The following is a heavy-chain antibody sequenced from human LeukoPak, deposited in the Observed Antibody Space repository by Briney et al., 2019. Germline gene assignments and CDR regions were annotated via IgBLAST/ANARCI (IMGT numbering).Heavy chain of an antibody. CDR1: GFTFSSYSW. Sequence: GGSLRLSCAASGFTFSSYSWMHWVRQAPGKGLVWVSRIKSDGSSSTYADSVKGRFTISRDNAKNSRYLQMNTLRAEDTAVYYCVRDLDLGGYSSFEYWGQGTLVTVSS. J-gene: IGHJ4*02. CDR2: IKSDGSSS. V-gene: IGHV3-74*01. CDR3: VRDLDLGGYSSFEY. D-gene: IGHD4-23*01.